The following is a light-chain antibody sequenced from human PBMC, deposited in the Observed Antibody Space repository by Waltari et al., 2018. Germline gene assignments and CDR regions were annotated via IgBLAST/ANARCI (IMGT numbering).Light chain of an antibody. CDR2: EVS. CDR3: CSYAGSGSSVV. Sequence: QSALTQPASVSGSPGQSITISCTGPSSDVGNYHLFSWYQQHPGKAPKLIIYEVSQRPSGVSNHFSGSKSGTTASLTISGLQAEDEADFYCCSYAGSGSSVVFGGGTKLTVL. CDR1: SSDVGNYHL. V-gene: IGLV2-23*02. J-gene: IGLJ2*01.